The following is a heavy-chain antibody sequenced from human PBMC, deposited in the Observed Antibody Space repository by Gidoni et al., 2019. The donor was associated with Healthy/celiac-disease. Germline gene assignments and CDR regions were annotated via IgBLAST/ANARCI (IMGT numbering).Heavy chain of an antibody. Sequence: QLQLQESGPGLVKPSETLSLTCTVSGGSISSSSYYWGWIRQPPGKGLEWIGSIYYSGSTYYNPSLKSRVTISVDTSKNQFSLKLSSVTAADTAVYYCASGYYYDSSGYDDAFDIWGQGTMVTVSS. J-gene: IGHJ3*02. CDR1: GGSISSSSYY. D-gene: IGHD3-22*01. CDR2: IYYSGST. CDR3: ASGYYYDSSGYDDAFDI. V-gene: IGHV4-39*01.